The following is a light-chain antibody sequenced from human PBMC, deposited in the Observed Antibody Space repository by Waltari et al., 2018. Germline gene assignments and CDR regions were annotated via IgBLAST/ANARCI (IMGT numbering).Light chain of an antibody. CDR1: QSVTSND. Sequence: ELVLTQSPGTLSMSVGERATLSCWASQSVTSNDLAWYQQKPGQAPRLRIYGASNRATGIPDRFSGSGSATDFTLTISRLEPDDFAVYYCQQYGTSPETFGQGTKVEIK. V-gene: IGKV3-20*01. J-gene: IGKJ1*01. CDR2: GAS. CDR3: QQYGTSPET.